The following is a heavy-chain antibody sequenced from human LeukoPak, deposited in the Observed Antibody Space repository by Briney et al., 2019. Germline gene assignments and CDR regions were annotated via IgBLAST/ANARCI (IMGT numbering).Heavy chain of an antibody. Sequence: GGSLRLSCATSGFNFDRYTIHWVRQAPGKGLEWVSLAGWAGSTTFYSDSVRGRFTISRDSGRKSVYLQMNSLTTEDTAFYFCAKELDTMFFDYWGQGALVTVSS. CDR3: AKELDTMFFDY. V-gene: IGHV3-43*01. CDR1: GFNFDRYT. J-gene: IGHJ4*02. D-gene: IGHD3-10*02. CDR2: AGWAGSTT.